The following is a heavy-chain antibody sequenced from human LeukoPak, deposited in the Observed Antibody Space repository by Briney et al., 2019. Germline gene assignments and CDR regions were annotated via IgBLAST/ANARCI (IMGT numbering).Heavy chain of an antibody. D-gene: IGHD1-26*01. J-gene: IGHJ4*02. CDR2: INSNGGNT. CDR3: AREVGGIFDY. Sequence: GVSLRLSCAASGFIFSSYAMHYAMHWVRQAPGKGLEYVSAINSNGGNTYYANSVKGRFTISRDNSKNVLYLQMGSLRAEDMAVYYCAREVGGIFDYWGQGTLVTVSS. V-gene: IGHV3-64*01. CDR1: GFIFSSYAMHYA.